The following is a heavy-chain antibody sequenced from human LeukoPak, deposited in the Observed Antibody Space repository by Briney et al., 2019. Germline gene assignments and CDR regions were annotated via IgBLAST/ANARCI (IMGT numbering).Heavy chain of an antibody. Sequence: SETLSLTCAVSGFSITSGYYWGWIRQPPGKGLDWIGSIYHSGDRNFNPSLKSRVSISVDTSNNQFSLELSSVTAADTAVYYCARHYSSGWYPFDYWGQGTLVTVSS. V-gene: IGHV4-38-2*01. J-gene: IGHJ4*02. CDR2: IYHSGDR. D-gene: IGHD6-19*01. CDR3: ARHYSSGWYPFDY. CDR1: GFSITSGYY.